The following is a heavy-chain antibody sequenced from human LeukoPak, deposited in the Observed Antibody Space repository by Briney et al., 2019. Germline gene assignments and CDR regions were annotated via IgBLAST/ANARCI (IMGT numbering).Heavy chain of an antibody. D-gene: IGHD3-10*02. V-gene: IGHV3-30*18. CDR2: ISYDESNK. Sequence: GRSLRLSCAASGFIFRSYGMHWVRQAPGKGLEWVAAISYDESNKYYADAVKGRFTISRDNSKNTLSLQMNTLRAEDTAVYYCAELGITMIGGVWGKGTTVTISS. CDR3: AELGITMIGGV. CDR1: GFIFRSYG. J-gene: IGHJ6*04.